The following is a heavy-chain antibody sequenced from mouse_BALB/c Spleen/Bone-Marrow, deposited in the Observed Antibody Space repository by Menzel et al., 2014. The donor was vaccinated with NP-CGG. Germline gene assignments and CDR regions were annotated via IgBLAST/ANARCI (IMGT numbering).Heavy chain of an antibody. J-gene: IGHJ2*01. CDR3: ARELYYFDY. Sequence: EVKLVESGPGLVKPSRTVSLTCTVTGISITTGNYRWSWIRQFPGNKLEWIGYLYYSGTITYNPSLTSRTTITRDTSKNQFFLEMNSLTAEDTATYYCARELYYFDYWGQGTTLTVSS. V-gene: IGHV3-5*02. CDR2: LYYSGTI. CDR1: GISITTGNYR.